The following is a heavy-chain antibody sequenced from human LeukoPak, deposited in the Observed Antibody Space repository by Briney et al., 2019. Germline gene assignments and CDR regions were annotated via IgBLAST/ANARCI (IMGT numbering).Heavy chain of an antibody. J-gene: IGHJ4*02. Sequence: PSETLSLTCTVSGGSITSGYYWTWIRQPPGKGLEYIGYIYHSGSTYYNPSLKSRVTISVDRSKNQFSLNLSSVTAADTAVYYCARVTEAGGIGISSNEALDYWGQGTLVTVSS. CDR1: GGSITSGYY. CDR3: ARVTEAGGIGISSNEALDY. CDR2: IYHSGST. D-gene: IGHD3-3*02. V-gene: IGHV4-30-2*01.